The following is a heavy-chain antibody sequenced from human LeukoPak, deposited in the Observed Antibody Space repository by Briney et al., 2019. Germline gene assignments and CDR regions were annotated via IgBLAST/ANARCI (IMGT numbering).Heavy chain of an antibody. CDR1: GYTFTGYY. Sequence: ASVKVSCKASGYTFTGYYMHWVRQAPGQGLEWMGWINPNSGGTNYAQKFQGWVTMTRDTSNSTAYMELSRLRSDDTAVYYCARGSGASGIYGMDVWGQGTTVTVSS. V-gene: IGHV1-2*04. CDR3: ARGSGASGIYGMDV. CDR2: INPNSGGT. D-gene: IGHD3-10*01. J-gene: IGHJ6*02.